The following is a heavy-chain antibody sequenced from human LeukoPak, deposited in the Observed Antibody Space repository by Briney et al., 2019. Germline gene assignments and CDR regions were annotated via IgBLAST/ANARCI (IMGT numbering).Heavy chain of an antibody. CDR3: AKHSSGWQPADPGDAFDI. J-gene: IGHJ3*02. D-gene: IGHD6-19*01. Sequence: GGSLSLSCAASGFTFSSYAMSWVRQAPGKGLEWVSAISGSGGSTYYADSVKGRFTISRDNSKNTLYLQMNSLRAEDTAVYYCAKHSSGWQPADPGDAFDIWGQGTMVTVSS. CDR2: ISGSGGST. CDR1: GFTFSSYA. V-gene: IGHV3-23*01.